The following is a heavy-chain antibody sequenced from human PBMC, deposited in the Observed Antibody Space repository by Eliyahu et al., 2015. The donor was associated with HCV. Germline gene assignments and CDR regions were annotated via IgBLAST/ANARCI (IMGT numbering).Heavy chain of an antibody. V-gene: IGHV3-7*04. J-gene: IGHJ4*02. CDR3: ARVRHYYDSSGYYFDY. D-gene: IGHD3-22*01. Sequence: VANIKQDGSEKYYVDSVKGRFTISRDNAKNSLYLQMNSLRAEDTAVYYCARVRHYYDSSGYYFDYWGQGTLVTVSS. CDR2: IKQDGSEK.